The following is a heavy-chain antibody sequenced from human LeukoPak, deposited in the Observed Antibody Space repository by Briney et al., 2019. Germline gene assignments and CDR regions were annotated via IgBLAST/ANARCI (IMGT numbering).Heavy chain of an antibody. CDR1: GFTFDDYA. CDR3: AKDVAAAGTDRIYYYYYGMDV. J-gene: IGHJ6*02. D-gene: IGHD6-13*01. V-gene: IGHV3-9*01. Sequence: PGRSLRLSCAASGFTFDDYAMHWVRQAPGKGLEWVSGISWNSGSIGYADSVKGRFTISRDNAKNSLYLQMNSQRAEDTALYYCAKDVAAAGTDRIYYYYYGMDVWGQGTTVTVSS. CDR2: ISWNSGSI.